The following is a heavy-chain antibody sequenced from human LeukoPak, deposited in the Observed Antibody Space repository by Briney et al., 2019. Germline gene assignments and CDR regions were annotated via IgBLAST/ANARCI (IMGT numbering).Heavy chain of an antibody. D-gene: IGHD1-26*01. Sequence: GGTLRLSCAASGFTFSSYGMSWVRQAPGKGLEWVSGISPSGDIRYYADSVKGRFTISRDNSKNTLYLQMNSLRAEDTAVYYCAKDRRVGATPDAFDIWGQGTMVTVSS. CDR2: ISPSGDIR. J-gene: IGHJ3*02. CDR3: AKDRRVGATPDAFDI. CDR1: GFTFSSYG. V-gene: IGHV3-23*01.